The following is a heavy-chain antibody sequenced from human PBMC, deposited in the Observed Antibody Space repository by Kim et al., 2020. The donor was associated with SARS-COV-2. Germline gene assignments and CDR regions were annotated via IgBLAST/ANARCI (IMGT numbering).Heavy chain of an antibody. J-gene: IGHJ4*02. CDR3: ARYIYLGAKGFDY. Sequence: SETLSLTCTVSGGSISSGGYYWSWIRQHPGKGLEWIGYIYYSGSTYYNPSLKSRVTISVDTSKNQFSLKLSSVTAADTAVYYCARYIYLGAKGFDYWGQGTLVTVSS. V-gene: IGHV4-31*03. D-gene: IGHD3-16*01. CDR2: IYYSGST. CDR1: GGSISSGGYY.